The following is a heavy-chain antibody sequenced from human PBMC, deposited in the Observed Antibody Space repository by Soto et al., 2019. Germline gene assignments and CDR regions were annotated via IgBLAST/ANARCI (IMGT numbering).Heavy chain of an antibody. CDR2: INHSGST. Sequence: SETLSLTCAVYGGSFSGYYWSWIRQPPGKGLEWIGEINHSGSTNYNPSLKSRVTISVDTSKNQFSLKLSSVTAADTAVYYCARVSRKLGRRYWFDPWGQGTLVTVSS. CDR3: ARVSRKLGRRYWFDP. CDR1: GGSFSGYY. V-gene: IGHV4-34*01. J-gene: IGHJ5*02. D-gene: IGHD1-1*01.